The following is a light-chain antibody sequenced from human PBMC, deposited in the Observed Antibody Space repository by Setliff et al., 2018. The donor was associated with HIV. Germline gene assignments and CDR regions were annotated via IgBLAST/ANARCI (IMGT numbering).Light chain of an antibody. CDR1: RSDVGGYNS. CDR3: SSYTSSSTYV. Sequence: QSALAQPASVSGSPGQAITISCIGTRSDVGGYNSVSWYQQLPGKAPKLIIYDVSKRPSGVSNRFSGSKSANTASLTISGLQAEDEADYYCSSYTSSSTYVFGTGTKVTVL. CDR2: DVS. V-gene: IGLV2-14*01. J-gene: IGLJ1*01.